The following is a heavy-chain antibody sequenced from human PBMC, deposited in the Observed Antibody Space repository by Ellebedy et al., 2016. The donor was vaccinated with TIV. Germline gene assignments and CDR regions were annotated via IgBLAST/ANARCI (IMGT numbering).Heavy chain of an antibody. Sequence: ASVKVSCKASGYTFTDYYMHWVRQAPGQGLEWMGWINLNGGATKYAPKFQGRVTVTRDTSISTAYMDLSSLRGEDTAVYYCARGPSTSAHLDSWGQGALVIVSS. J-gene: IGHJ4*02. CDR3: ARGPSTSAHLDS. V-gene: IGHV1-2*02. CDR1: GYTFTDYY. CDR2: INLNGGAT.